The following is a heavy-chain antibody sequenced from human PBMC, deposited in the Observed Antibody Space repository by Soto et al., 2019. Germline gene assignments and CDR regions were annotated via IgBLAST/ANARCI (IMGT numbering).Heavy chain of an antibody. CDR3: ARDRGIVGATAFDY. CDR1: GYTFTNYA. D-gene: IGHD1-26*01. V-gene: IGHV1-3*01. CDR2: INVGNGDT. Sequence: ASVKVSCKASGYTFTNYAIHWVRQAPGQRLEWMGWINVGNGDTKYSRKFQGRVTITRDTSATTADMELSSLRSQDTAVYYCARDRGIVGATAFDYWGRGTLVTVSS. J-gene: IGHJ4*02.